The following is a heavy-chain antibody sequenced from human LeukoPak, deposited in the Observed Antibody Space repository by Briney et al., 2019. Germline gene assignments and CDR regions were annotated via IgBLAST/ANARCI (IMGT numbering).Heavy chain of an antibody. CDR2: IKHDGSEK. Sequence: PGGSLRLSCAASGFTFTNYWMSWVRQAPGKGLEGVANIKHDGSEKYYVDSVEGRFTISRDNAENSLSLQMNSLRGEDTAVYYCVRALGSSSADYWGQGTLVTVSS. V-gene: IGHV3-7*01. J-gene: IGHJ4*02. CDR1: GFTFTNYW. D-gene: IGHD6-6*01. CDR3: VRALGSSSADY.